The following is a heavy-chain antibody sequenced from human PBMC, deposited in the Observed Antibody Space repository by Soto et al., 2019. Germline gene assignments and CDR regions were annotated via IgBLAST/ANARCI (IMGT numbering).Heavy chain of an antibody. CDR2: ISAYNGDT. V-gene: IGHV1-3*01. CDR3: ARSGAYCTSITCLFDAF. J-gene: IGHJ4*02. CDR1: GYTFTSYA. D-gene: IGHD1-26*01. Sequence: GASVKVSCKASGYTFTSYAMHWVRQAPGQRLEWMGWISAYNGDTKYAQKFLDRVTLTTDTSTTTVYMELRNLGSDDTAIYYCARSGAYCTSITCLFDAFWGLGTLVTVSS.